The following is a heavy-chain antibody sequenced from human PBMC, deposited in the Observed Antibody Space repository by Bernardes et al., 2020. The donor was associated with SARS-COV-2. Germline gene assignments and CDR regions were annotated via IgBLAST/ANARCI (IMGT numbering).Heavy chain of an antibody. CDR1: GASIGNTEYF. D-gene: IGHD1-26*01. Sequence: SETLSLTSAVSGASIGNTEYFWGWIRQPPGKGLEWIGSMSYSGPTYYNPSLKSRVTMSVDTSKNHFSLRLSSVTAADTAVYFCARHGERELLWPFDYWGQGTLVTVSS. J-gene: IGHJ4*02. CDR2: MSYSGPT. CDR3: ARHGERELLWPFDY. V-gene: IGHV4-39*01.